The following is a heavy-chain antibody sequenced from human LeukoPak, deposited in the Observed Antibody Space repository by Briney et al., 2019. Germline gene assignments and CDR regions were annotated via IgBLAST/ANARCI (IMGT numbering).Heavy chain of an antibody. V-gene: IGHV3-11*03. CDR2: ISSSSSYT. Sequence: PGGSLRLSCAASGFTFSDYYMSWIRQAPGKGLEWVSYISSSSSYTNYADSVKGRFTISRDNAKNSLYLQMNGLRAEDTAVYYCASIFTTTTKANAFDIWGQGTMVTVSS. CDR3: ASIFTTTTKANAFDI. D-gene: IGHD1-1*01. J-gene: IGHJ3*02. CDR1: GFTFSDYY.